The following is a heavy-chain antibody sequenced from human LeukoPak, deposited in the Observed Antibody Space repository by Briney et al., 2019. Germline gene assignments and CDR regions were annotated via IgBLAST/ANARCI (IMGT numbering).Heavy chain of an antibody. D-gene: IGHD2-15*01. V-gene: IGHV1-46*01. CDR2: INPSGGSA. Sequence: ASVKVSCKASGYTFTNYYMHWVRQAPRQGLEWMGIINPSGGSASYAQKFQGRVTMTRDTSTSTVYMELSSLTSEDTAVYYCVRRQGHYSTGGYYYYMDVWGTGTTVTVSS. J-gene: IGHJ6*03. CDR1: GYTFTNYY. CDR3: VRRQGHYSTGGYYYYMDV.